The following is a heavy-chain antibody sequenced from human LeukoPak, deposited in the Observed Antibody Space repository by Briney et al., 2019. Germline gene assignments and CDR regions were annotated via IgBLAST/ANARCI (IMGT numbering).Heavy chain of an antibody. V-gene: IGHV4-59*01. CDR3: ARDYRGFTPGWFDD. CDR1: GGSISTYY. CDR2: VYGSGST. Sequence: SETLSLTCTVSGGSISTYYWSWLRQPPGKGLEWIGYVYGSGSTNYNPSLRGRVTISMDTSRNQVFLKWASVTAADTAAYFCARDYRGFTPGWFDDWGQGTLVTVSS. J-gene: IGHJ4*02. D-gene: IGHD3-16*02.